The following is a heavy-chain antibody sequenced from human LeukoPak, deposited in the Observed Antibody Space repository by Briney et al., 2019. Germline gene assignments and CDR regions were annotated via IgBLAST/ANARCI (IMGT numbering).Heavy chain of an antibody. D-gene: IGHD5-18*01. Sequence: PGGSLRLSCAASGFTFSSHGMHWVRQAPGKGLEWVSFIRNHGSNDYYADSVRGRFTISRDNSKNTLYLQMNSLRAEDTAVYYCAKTASLQLWDYWGQGTLVTVSS. V-gene: IGHV3-30*02. CDR3: AKTASLQLWDY. CDR1: GFTFSSHG. J-gene: IGHJ4*02. CDR2: IRNHGSND.